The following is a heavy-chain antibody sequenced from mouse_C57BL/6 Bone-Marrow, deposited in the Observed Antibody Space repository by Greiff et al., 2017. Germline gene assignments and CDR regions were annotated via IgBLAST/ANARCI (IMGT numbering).Heavy chain of an antibody. CDR3: ARGSNCYYAMDY. Sequence: EVQLVESGGGLVKPGGSLQLSCAASGFTFSDYGMHWVRQAPEKGLEWVAYISSGSSTIYYADTVKGRFTISRDNAKNTLFLQMTSLRSEDTAMYYCARGSNCYYAMDYWGQGTSVTVSS. CDR1: GFTFSDYG. J-gene: IGHJ4*01. D-gene: IGHD2-5*01. CDR2: ISSGSSTI. V-gene: IGHV5-17*01.